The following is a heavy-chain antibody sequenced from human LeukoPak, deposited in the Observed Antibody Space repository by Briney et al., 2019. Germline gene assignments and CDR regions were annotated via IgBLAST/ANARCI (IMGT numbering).Heavy chain of an antibody. J-gene: IGHJ3*02. CDR1: GFTFSSYS. V-gene: IGHV3-21*01. Sequence: GGSLRLSCAASGFTFSSYSMNWVRQAPGKGLEWVSSINSDSNYIYYADSVQGRFTISRDNAKNSLYLQMNSLRAEDTAVYYCAVAYYYGSGDAFDIWGQGKKVSVSS. D-gene: IGHD3-10*01. CDR2: INSDSNYI. CDR3: AVAYYYGSGDAFDI.